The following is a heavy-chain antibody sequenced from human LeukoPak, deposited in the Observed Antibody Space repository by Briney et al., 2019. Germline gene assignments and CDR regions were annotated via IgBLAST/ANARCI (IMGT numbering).Heavy chain of an antibody. CDR2: IVGSGANS. CDR3: AKGQSIAARSNFLDS. J-gene: IGHJ4*02. CDR1: GFTFHNYA. D-gene: IGHD6-6*01. Sequence: GWSLRLSCTASGFTFHNYAMAWVRQAPGKGLEWVSSIVGSGANSYYPDSVKGRFTVSRGNSKNTVYLQMSRLTAEDTALYYCAKGQSIAARSNFLDSWGQGTLVTVSS. V-gene: IGHV3-23*01.